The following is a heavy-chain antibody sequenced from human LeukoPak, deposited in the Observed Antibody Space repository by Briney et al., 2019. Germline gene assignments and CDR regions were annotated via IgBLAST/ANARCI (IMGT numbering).Heavy chain of an antibody. CDR1: GGSISSYY. V-gene: IGHV4-59*01. Sequence: SETLSLTCTVSGGSISSYYWSWTRQTPGKGLEWIRYIYYSGTTNYNPSLRSRVAISLDTSKNQFSLKLSSVTAADTAVYYCARQTVVIEPFDYWGQGTLVTVSS. CDR3: ARQTVVIEPFDY. D-gene: IGHD3-22*01. J-gene: IGHJ4*02. CDR2: IYYSGTT.